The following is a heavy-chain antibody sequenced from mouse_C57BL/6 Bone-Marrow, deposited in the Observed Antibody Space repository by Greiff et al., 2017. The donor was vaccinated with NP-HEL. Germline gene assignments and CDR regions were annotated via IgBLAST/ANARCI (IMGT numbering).Heavy chain of an antibody. V-gene: IGHV5-4*01. CDR2: ISDGGSYT. J-gene: IGHJ2*01. D-gene: IGHD4-1*01. CDR1: GFTFSSYA. CDR3: ARDGTGPDY. Sequence: DVKLVESGGGLVKPGGSLKLSCAASGFTFSSYAMSWVRQTPEKRLEWVATISDGGSYTYYPDNVKGRFTISRDNAKNNLYLQMSHLKSEDTAMYYCARDGTGPDYWGQGTTLTVSS.